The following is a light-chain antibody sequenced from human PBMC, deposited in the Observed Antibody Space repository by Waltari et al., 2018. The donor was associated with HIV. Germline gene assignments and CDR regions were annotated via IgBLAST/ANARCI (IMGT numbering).Light chain of an antibody. V-gene: IGKV2-28*01. CDR2: LGS. J-gene: IGKJ4*01. CDR1: QSLLKSNGYIH. CDR3: MQTLETPLT. Sequence: DIVMIQSPLSPPVTLGEPASISCRSSQSLLKSNGYIHLDWYLQRPGQSPQLLIYLGSNRASGVHERFSASASATDFTLQISRVEAEDVGVYYCMQTLETPLTFGGGTKVEL.